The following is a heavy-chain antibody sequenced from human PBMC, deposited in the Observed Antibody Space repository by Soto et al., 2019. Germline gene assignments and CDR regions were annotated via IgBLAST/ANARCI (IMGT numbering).Heavy chain of an antibody. D-gene: IGHD1-1*01. V-gene: IGHV4-4*07. CDR1: GGSISGFF. CDR2: VSAGGST. CDR3: ARGGSTHYYYGLDV. J-gene: IGHJ6*02. Sequence: SETLSLTCTVSGGSISGFFWTWVRQPPGMPLEGLGHVSAGGSTAYNPSLRSRLSLSLDVSKNRFSLELTSVTAADTATYFCARGGSTHYYYGLDVWGQGTTVTVSS.